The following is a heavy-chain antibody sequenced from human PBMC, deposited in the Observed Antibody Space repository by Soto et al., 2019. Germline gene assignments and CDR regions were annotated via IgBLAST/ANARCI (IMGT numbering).Heavy chain of an antibody. CDR1: GGSISSGDYS. Sequence: QVQLQESGPGLVKPSQTLSLTCTVSGGSISSGDYSWSWIRQHPGKGLEWIGDISYSGSTYYSPSLKNRLTISLDTSKNHFSLNLSSATAADTAVYYCARAPKFYCGSGFDYWGQGSLVTVSS. CDR2: ISYSGST. CDR3: ARAPKFYCGSGFDY. V-gene: IGHV4-31*03. J-gene: IGHJ4*02. D-gene: IGHD3-10*01.